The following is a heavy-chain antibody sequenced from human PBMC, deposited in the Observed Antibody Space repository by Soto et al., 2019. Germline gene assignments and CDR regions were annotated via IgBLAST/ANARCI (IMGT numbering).Heavy chain of an antibody. CDR2: ISSYSRYI. J-gene: IGHJ6*02. Sequence: GGSLRLSCAVSGFTFSSYNMNWVRQAPGKGLEWVSSISSYSRYIYYADSVKGRFTISRDNAKNSLYLQMNSLRAEDTAVYYCARGLYSGYDLWNYYYGMDVWGQGTTVTVSS. D-gene: IGHD5-12*01. CDR1: GFTFSSYN. CDR3: ARGLYSGYDLWNYYYGMDV. V-gene: IGHV3-21*04.